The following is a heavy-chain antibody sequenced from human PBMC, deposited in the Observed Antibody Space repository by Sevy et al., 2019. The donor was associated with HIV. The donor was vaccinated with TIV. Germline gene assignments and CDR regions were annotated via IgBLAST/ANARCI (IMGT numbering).Heavy chain of an antibody. CDR3: TRDITMIVVVLGDYYYGMDV. CDR2: IRSKAYGGTT. J-gene: IGHJ6*02. V-gene: IGHV3-49*04. Sequence: GGSLRLSCTASGFTFGDYAMSWVRQAPGKGLEWVGFIRSKAYGGTTEYAASVKGRFTISRDDSKSIAYLQMNSLKTEDTAVYYCTRDITMIVVVLGDYYYGMDVWGQGTTVTVPS. CDR1: GFTFGDYA. D-gene: IGHD3-22*01.